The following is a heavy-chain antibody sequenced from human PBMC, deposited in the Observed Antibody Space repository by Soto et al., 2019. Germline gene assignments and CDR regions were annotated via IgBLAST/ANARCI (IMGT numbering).Heavy chain of an antibody. CDR1: GFTFSSYA. CDR3: AKDLIASFYGSGTWDY. J-gene: IGHJ4*02. D-gene: IGHD3-10*01. Sequence: GGSLRLSCAASGFTFSSYAMSWVRQAPGKGLEWVSAISGSGGSTYYADSVKGRFTISRDNSKNTLYLQMNSLRAEDTAVYYCAKDLIASFYGSGTWDYWGQGTLVTVSS. V-gene: IGHV3-23*01. CDR2: ISGSGGST.